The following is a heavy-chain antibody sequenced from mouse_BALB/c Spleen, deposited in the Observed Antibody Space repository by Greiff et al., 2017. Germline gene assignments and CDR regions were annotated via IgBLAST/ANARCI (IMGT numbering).Heavy chain of an antibody. CDR3: ARPPRGYDMDY. CDR1: GFAFSSYD. J-gene: IGHJ4*01. CDR2: ISSGGGST. V-gene: IGHV5-12-1*01. D-gene: IGHD3-1*01. Sequence: EVNVVESGGGLVKPGGSLKLSCAASGFAFSSYDMSWVRQTPEKRLEWVAYISSGGGSTYYPDTVKGRFTISRDNAKNTLYLQMSSLKSEDTAMYYCARPPRGYDMDYWGQGTSVTVSS.